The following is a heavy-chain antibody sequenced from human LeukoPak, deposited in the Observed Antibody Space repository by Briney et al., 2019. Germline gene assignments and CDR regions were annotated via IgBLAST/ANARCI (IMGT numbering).Heavy chain of an antibody. J-gene: IGHJ4*02. CDR3: ARQRRDGYTNFDY. D-gene: IGHD5-24*01. V-gene: IGHV4-59*08. Sequence: PSETLSLTCTVSGGSISSYYWSWIRQPPGKGLEWIGYIYYSGSTNYNPSLKSRVTISVDTSKNQFSLKLSSVTAADTAVYYCARQRRDGYTNFDYGGQGTLVTVSS. CDR1: GGSISSYY. CDR2: IYYSGST.